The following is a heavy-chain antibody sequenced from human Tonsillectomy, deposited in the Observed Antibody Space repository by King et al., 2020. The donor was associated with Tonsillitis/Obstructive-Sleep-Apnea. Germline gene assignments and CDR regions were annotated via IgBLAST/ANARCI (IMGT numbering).Heavy chain of an antibody. V-gene: IGHV3-48*03. CDR2: IITSGSSL. CDR1: GFTFSNYA. J-gene: IGHJ6*03. D-gene: IGHD2/OR15-2a*01. CDR3: AKKYYYYMDV. Sequence: VQLVESGGDLVQPGGSLRLSCAASGFTFSNYAMNWVRHAPGKGLEWILYIITSGSSLSYADSVKGRFTVSRDNAKSSLYLQMNSLGDEDTAVYYCAKKYYYYMDVWGKGTTVTVSS.